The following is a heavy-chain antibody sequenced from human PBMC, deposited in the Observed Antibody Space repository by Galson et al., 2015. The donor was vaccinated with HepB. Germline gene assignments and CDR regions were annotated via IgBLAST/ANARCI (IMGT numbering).Heavy chain of an antibody. V-gene: IGHV4-59*01. CDR3: ARISYDYFWGSFRPHFDY. J-gene: IGHJ4*02. CDR1: GGSINRYY. D-gene: IGHD3-16*02. Sequence: SLTCTVSGGSINRYYWSWVRQPPGKGLEWIGYIYYSGSTKYNSSLKSRVTISVDTSKNQFSLKLSSVTAADTAVYYCARISYDYFWGSFRPHFDYWGQGTLVTVSS. CDR2: IYYSGST.